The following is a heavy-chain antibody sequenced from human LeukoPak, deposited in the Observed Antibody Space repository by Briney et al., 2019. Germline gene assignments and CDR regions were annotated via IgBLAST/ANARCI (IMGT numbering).Heavy chain of an antibody. CDR1: GFTVSSNY. CDR3: AKGLDSSGWYSNY. V-gene: IGHV3-53*05. Sequence: GGSLRLSCAASGFTVSSNYMSWVRQAPGKGLEWVSVIYSGGSTYYADSVKGRFTISRDNSKNTLYLQMNSLRAEDTAVYYCAKGLDSSGWYSNYWGQGTLVTVSS. CDR2: IYSGGST. D-gene: IGHD6-19*01. J-gene: IGHJ4*02.